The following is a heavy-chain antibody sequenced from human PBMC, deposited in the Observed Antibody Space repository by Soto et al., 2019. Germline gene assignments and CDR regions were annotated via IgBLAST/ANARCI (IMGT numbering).Heavy chain of an antibody. CDR3: ARVSGTLERYSDLDY. V-gene: IGHV3-21*06. D-gene: IGHD3-10*01. J-gene: IGHJ4*02. CDR1: GLSSVVFA. Sequence: EVQLVESGGGLVKPGGSLEFSFEASGLSSVVFAMNWVGQAPGKGLEWVSSFSLRSVKIYLADSLRGRFTISRDNAKNSLYLHMNNLRAEDTAVYHCARVSGTLERYSDLDYWGQGTLVTVSS. CDR2: FSLRSVKI.